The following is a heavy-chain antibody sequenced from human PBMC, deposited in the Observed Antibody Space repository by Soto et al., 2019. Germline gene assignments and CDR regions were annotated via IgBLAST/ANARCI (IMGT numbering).Heavy chain of an antibody. Sequence: SVKVSCKASGFTFTSSAVQWVRQARGQRLEWIGWIVVGSGNTNYAQKFQERVTITRDMSTSKAYMELSSLRSEDTAVYYCAVDPFYYGSGPSNYYYGMDVWGQGTTVTVSS. J-gene: IGHJ6*02. CDR2: IVVGSGNT. CDR1: GFTFTSSA. V-gene: IGHV1-58*01. CDR3: AVDPFYYGSGPSNYYYGMDV. D-gene: IGHD3-10*01.